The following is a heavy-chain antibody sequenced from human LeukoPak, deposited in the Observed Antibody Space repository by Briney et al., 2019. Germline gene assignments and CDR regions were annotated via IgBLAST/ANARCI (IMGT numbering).Heavy chain of an antibody. D-gene: IGHD1-1*01. CDR2: IIPIFGSA. Sequence: GAPVKVSCKASGGSGGSFSNHGINWVRQAPGHGLEWMGSIIPIFGSANYAQKFQGRVSISADESTSTAYMELNSLRPDDTAVYYCARDRGYNNGYYDYHLDVWGQGTTVSVSS. V-gene: IGHV1-69*15. J-gene: IGHJ6*03. CDR3: ARDRGYNNGYYDYHLDV. CDR1: GGSGGSFSNHG.